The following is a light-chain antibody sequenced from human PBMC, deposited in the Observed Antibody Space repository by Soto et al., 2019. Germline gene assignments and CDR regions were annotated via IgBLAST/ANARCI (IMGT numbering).Light chain of an antibody. CDR1: QGISSF. CDR3: QKYSSVIT. Sequence: DIQMTQSPSSLSASVGDRVTITCRASQGISSFLAWYQQKPGKVPKLLISAASTLQSGVPSRFSGSGSGTDFTLTINSLQPEDVATYYCQKYSSVITFGQGTRLEIK. CDR2: AAS. J-gene: IGKJ5*01. V-gene: IGKV1-27*01.